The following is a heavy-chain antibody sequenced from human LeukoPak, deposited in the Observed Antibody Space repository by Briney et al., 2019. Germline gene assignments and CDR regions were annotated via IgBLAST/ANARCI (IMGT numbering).Heavy chain of an antibody. Sequence: ASVKVSCKASGYTFTSYGISWVRQAPGQGLEWMGWISAYNGNTNYAQKLQGRVTMTTDTSTSTAYTELRSLRSDDTAVYYCARDMVPDENSMDVWGQGTTVTVSS. J-gene: IGHJ6*02. CDR3: ARDMVPDENSMDV. CDR2: ISAYNGNT. D-gene: IGHD2-2*01. V-gene: IGHV1-18*01. CDR1: GYTFTSYG.